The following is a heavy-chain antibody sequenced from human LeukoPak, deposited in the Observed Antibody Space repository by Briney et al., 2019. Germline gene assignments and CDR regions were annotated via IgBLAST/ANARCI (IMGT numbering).Heavy chain of an antibody. CDR3: AKEYCSNSVCHSLDY. CDR1: GFTFSSYW. V-gene: IGHV3-30*18. CDR2: ISYDGSNK. J-gene: IGHJ4*02. D-gene: IGHD2-8*01. Sequence: GGSLRLSCAASGFTFSSYWMSWVRQAPGKGPEWVAVISYDGSNKYYADSVKGRFTFSRDNSKNTLYLQMNSLRAEDTAVYYCAKEYCSNSVCHSLDYWGQGTLVTVSS.